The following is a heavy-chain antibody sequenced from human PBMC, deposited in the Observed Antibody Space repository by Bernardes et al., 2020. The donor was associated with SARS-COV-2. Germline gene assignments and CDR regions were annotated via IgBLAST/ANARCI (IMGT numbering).Heavy chain of an antibody. J-gene: IGHJ3*02. D-gene: IGHD3-22*01. CDR3: ARTLGDYYDSSGYSDAFDI. Sequence: SLRLSCAASGFTFSSYSMNWVRQAPGKGLEWVSSISSSSSYIYYADSVKGRFTISRDNAKNSLYLQMNSLRAEDTAVYYCARTLGDYYDSSGYSDAFDIWGQGTMVTVSS. CDR1: GFTFSSYS. V-gene: IGHV3-21*01. CDR2: ISSSSSYI.